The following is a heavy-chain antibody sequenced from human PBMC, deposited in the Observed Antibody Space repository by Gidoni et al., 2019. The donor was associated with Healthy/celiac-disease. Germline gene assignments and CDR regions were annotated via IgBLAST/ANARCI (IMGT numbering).Heavy chain of an antibody. Sequence: EVQLVESGGGLVQLGGSLRLSCAASGFTFSSYSMNWVRQAPGKGLEWVSYISSSSSTIYYADSVKGRFTISRDNAKNSLYLQMNSLRDEDTAVYYCARDRGYCSSTSCYRGMDVWGQGTTVTVSS. CDR1: GFTFSSYS. D-gene: IGHD2-2*02. V-gene: IGHV3-48*02. CDR2: ISSSSSTI. J-gene: IGHJ6*02. CDR3: ARDRGYCSSTSCYRGMDV.